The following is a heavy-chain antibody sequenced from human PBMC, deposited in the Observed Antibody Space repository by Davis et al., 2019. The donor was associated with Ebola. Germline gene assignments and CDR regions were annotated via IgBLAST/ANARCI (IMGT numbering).Heavy chain of an antibody. Sequence: AASVKVSCKASGYTFISYGISRVRQAPGHGPEWMGWISPFDGKTKYVQKFQGRVTMTRDKSTSTVYMELRSLRSDDTAVYYCARGLDFGDYTDYWGQGTLVTVAS. CDR2: ISPFDGKT. CDR1: GYTFISYG. D-gene: IGHD4-17*01. J-gene: IGHJ4*02. V-gene: IGHV1-18*01. CDR3: ARGLDFGDYTDY.